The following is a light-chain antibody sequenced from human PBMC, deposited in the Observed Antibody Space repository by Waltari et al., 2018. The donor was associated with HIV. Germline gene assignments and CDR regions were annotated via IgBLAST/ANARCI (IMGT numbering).Light chain of an antibody. Sequence: IAMFQSPDSLAVSPGEPASISCRSSQSLLHNNGHNYLDWYLQRPGQAPELLIYLASRRASGVPDRIAGSGSGTDFILKISRVEPEDVGVYYCMHGQQTPVFGQGTQVEV. CDR1: QSLLHNNGHNY. CDR3: MHGQQTPV. V-gene: IGKV2-28*01. J-gene: IGKJ1*01. CDR2: LAS.